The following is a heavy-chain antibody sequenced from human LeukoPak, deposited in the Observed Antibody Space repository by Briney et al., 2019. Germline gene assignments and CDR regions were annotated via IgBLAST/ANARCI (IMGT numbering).Heavy chain of an antibody. CDR3: ASGIAARLFDY. J-gene: IGHJ4*02. CDR1: GGSFSGYY. Sequence: SETLSLTCAVYGGSFSGYYWSWIRQPPGKGLEWIGEINHSGSTNYNPSLKSRVTISVDTSKNQLSLKLSSVTAADTAVYFCASGIAARLFDYWGQGTLVTVSS. CDR2: INHSGST. V-gene: IGHV4-34*01. D-gene: IGHD6-6*01.